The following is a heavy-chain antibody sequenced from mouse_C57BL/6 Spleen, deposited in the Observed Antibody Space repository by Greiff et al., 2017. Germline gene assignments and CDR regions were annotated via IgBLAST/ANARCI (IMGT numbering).Heavy chain of an antibody. Sequence: EVQGVESGGDLVKPGGSLKLSCAASGFTFSSYGMSWVRQTPDKRLEWVATISSGGSYTYYPDSVKGRFTISRDNAKNTLYLQMSSLKSEDTAMYYCASLYDYDYWGQGTTLTVSS. J-gene: IGHJ2*01. D-gene: IGHD2-4*01. CDR1: GFTFSSYG. CDR3: ASLYDYDY. V-gene: IGHV5-6*01. CDR2: ISSGGSYT.